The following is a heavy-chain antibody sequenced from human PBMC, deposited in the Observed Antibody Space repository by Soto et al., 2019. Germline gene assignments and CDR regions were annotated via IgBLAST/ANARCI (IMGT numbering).Heavy chain of an antibody. V-gene: IGHV3-23*01. CDR1: EFTFSSYA. D-gene: IGHD3-3*01. CDR3: EKDWSGDKSTCMDV. Sequence: EVQLLESGGGLVQPGGSLRLSCAASEFTFSSYAMTWVRQAPGKGLEWVASITDNGGSTYYADSVKGRLTISRDNSENTVHLKMNGLRAEDTAIYYWEKDWSGDKSTCMDVGGQGTTVTVSS. J-gene: IGHJ6*02. CDR2: ITDNGGST.